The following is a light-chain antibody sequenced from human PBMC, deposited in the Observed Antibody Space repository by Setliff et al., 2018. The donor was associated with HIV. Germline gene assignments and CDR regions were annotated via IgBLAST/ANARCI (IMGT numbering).Light chain of an antibody. CDR3: ATWDDSLRGWV. J-gene: IGLJ3*02. CDR2: SDN. CDR1: SSNIGSHR. Sequence: QSALTQSPSASGTPGQRVTISCPGSSSNIGSHRVSWYQQVPGTAPKLLIYSDNQWPSGVPDRFSGSKSGTSASLAISGLQSDDEADYYCATWDDSLRGWVFGGGTKVTVL. V-gene: IGLV1-44*01.